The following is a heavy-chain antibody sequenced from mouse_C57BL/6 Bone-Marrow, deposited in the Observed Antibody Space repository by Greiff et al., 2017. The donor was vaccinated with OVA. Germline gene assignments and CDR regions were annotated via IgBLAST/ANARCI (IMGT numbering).Heavy chain of an antibody. CDR3: ARWYYAMDY. J-gene: IGHJ4*01. CDR1: GYTFTSYW. CDR2: INPSSGYT. Sequence: VQLQQPGAELVRPGTSVKLSCKASGYTFTSYWMHWVKQRPGQGLEWIGYINPSSGYTKYNQKFKDKATLTADKSSSTAYMQRSSLTYEDSAVYYCARWYYAMDYWGQGTSVTVSS. V-gene: IGHV1-7*01.